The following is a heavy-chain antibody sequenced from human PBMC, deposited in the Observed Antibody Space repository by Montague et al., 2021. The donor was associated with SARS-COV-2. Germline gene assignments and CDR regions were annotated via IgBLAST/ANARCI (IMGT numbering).Heavy chain of an antibody. CDR3: ARMALASSSSDFDY. Sequence: SETLSLTCAVSGGSISSSNWWSWVRQPPGKGLEWMGEIYHSGSTNYNPSLKSRVTISVDKSKNQFSLKLSSVTAADTAVYYCARMALASSSSDFDYWGQGTLVTVSS. V-gene: IGHV4-4*02. CDR2: IYHSGST. D-gene: IGHD6-6*01. J-gene: IGHJ4*02. CDR1: GGSISSSNW.